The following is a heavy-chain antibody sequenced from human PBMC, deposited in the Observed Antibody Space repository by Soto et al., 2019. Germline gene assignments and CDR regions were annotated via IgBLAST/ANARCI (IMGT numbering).Heavy chain of an antibody. J-gene: IGHJ4*02. Sequence: QVQVVESGGGVVQPGRSLRLSCEASGITLSRHGMHWVRQTPGKGLEWVAVIAYDGSQKYYADSVKGRFTISRDNSKNTLSLHMDSLRPEDSARYYCAILGGQWLPGEYWGQGTLVTVSS. V-gene: IGHV3-30*03. D-gene: IGHD6-19*01. CDR2: IAYDGSQK. CDR1: GITLSRHG. CDR3: AILGGQWLPGEY.